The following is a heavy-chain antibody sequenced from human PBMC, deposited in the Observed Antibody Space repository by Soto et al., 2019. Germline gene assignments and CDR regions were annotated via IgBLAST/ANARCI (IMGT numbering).Heavy chain of an antibody. V-gene: IGHV3-23*01. CDR2: LSGSGGST. D-gene: IGHD3-10*01. CDR3: AKDSFFFQAEDGIRDMVPVSAFLLNRSSDL. Sequence: KGLEWVSALSGSGGSTYYADSVQGRLTISRENAKNTLYLQMNSVRAEDTAGYYWAKDSFFFQAEDGIRDMVPVSAFLLNRSSDL. J-gene: IGHJ2*01.